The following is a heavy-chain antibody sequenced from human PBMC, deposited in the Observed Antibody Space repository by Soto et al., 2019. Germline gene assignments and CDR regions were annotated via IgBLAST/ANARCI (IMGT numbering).Heavy chain of an antibody. V-gene: IGHV3-30-3*01. Sequence: HPGGSLRLSCAASGFTFSSYAMHWVRQAPGKGLEWVAVISYDGSNKYYADSVKGRFTISRDNSKNTLYLQMNSLRAEDTAVYYCARDLDEALGYSSGWWDSHYYGMDVWGQGTTVTVSS. CDR2: ISYDGSNK. J-gene: IGHJ6*02. D-gene: IGHD6-19*01. CDR1: GFTFSSYA. CDR3: ARDLDEALGYSSGWWDSHYYGMDV.